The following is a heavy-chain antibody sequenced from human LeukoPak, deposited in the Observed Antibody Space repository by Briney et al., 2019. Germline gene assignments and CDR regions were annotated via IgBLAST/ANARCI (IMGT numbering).Heavy chain of an antibody. J-gene: IGHJ6*02. V-gene: IGHV1-8*01. Sequence: GASVKVSCKASGYTFTSYDINWVRQAAGQGLEWMGWMNPNSGNTGYAQKFQGRVTMTRNTSISTAYMELSSLRSEDTAVYYCARGLETYYDFWSGYLLYYYYGMDVWGQGTTVTVSS. D-gene: IGHD3-3*01. CDR1: GYTFTSYD. CDR3: ARGLETYYDFWSGYLLYYYYGMDV. CDR2: MNPNSGNT.